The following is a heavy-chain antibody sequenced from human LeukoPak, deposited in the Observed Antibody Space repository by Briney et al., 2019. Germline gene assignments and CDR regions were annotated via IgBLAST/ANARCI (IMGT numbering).Heavy chain of an antibody. V-gene: IGHV1-18*01. CDR3: ARGWYDSSGSELDY. Sequence: ASVNVSCKDSGYTFTSNGISWVRQAPGQGLEWMGWISAYNGNTNYAQKLQGRVTMTTDTSTSTAYMELRSLRSDDTAVYYCARGWYDSSGSELDYWGQGTLVTVSS. CDR2: ISAYNGNT. CDR1: GYTFTSNG. J-gene: IGHJ4*02. D-gene: IGHD3-22*01.